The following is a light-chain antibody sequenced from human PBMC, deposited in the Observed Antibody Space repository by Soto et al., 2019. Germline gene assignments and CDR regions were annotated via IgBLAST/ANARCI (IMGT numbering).Light chain of an antibody. CDR2: SAS. Sequence: DVQLTQSPSLLSASVGDTVTITCRASQGIYIYLGWYQQKPGKAPKLLIYSASTLESGVPSRFSGSGSGTEYTLTIINLQPEDFATYYCQQLHSYPRTFGGGTKVEIK. CDR3: QQLHSYPRT. CDR1: QGIYIY. V-gene: IGKV1-9*01. J-gene: IGKJ4*01.